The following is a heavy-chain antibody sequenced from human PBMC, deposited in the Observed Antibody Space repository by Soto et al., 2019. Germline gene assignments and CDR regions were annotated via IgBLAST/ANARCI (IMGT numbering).Heavy chain of an antibody. CDR2: IIPIFGTP. CDR1: GGIFSTYA. J-gene: IGHJ4*02. Sequence: QVQLVQSGAELKKPGSSVKVSCKASGGIFSTYAISWLRQAPGQRLEWMGGIIPIFGTPNYAQRFEGRVTITADESTTTSYMELSRLTSEDTAVYYCARDRDEYCSGNYYDRIDFWGQGTLVTVSS. V-gene: IGHV1-69*01. D-gene: IGHD3-10*01. CDR3: ARDRDEYCSGNYYDRIDF.